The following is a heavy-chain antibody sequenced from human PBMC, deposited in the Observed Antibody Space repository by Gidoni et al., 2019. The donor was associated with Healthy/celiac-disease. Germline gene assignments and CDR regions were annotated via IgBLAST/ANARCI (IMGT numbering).Heavy chain of an antibody. D-gene: IGHD6-19*01. CDR1: GFTFSSYA. CDR2: ISGSGGST. V-gene: IGHV3-23*01. CDR3: AKVPPVAGYYYYYMDV. Sequence: EVQLLESGGGLVQPGGSLRLSCAASGFTFSSYAMSWVRQAPGKGLEWVSAISGSGGSTYYADSVKGRFTISRDNSKNTLYLQMNSLRAEDTAVYYCAKVPPVAGYYYYYMDVWGKGTTVTVSS. J-gene: IGHJ6*03.